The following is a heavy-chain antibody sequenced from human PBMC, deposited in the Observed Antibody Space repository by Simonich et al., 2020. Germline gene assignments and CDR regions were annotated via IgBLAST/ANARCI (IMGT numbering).Heavy chain of an antibody. Sequence: QVQLVQSGAEVKKPGASVKVSCKASGYTFTGYYMHWVGQSPGQGLEWKGPINPNSGGTNYAQKFQGRVTMTRDTSISTAYMELSRLRSDDTAVYYCASGWDWGFSHMSDYWGQGTLVTVSS. J-gene: IGHJ4*02. CDR3: ASGWDWGFSHMSDY. V-gene: IGHV1-2*06. CDR2: INPNSGGT. D-gene: IGHD7-27*01. CDR1: GYTFTGYY.